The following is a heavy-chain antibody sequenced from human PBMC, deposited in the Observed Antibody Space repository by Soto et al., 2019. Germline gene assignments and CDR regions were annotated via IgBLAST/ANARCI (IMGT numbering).Heavy chain of an antibody. CDR1: GYTFTSYD. J-gene: IGHJ4*02. CDR3: ARAYRITMVRGVMYYFDY. V-gene: IGHV1-8*01. D-gene: IGHD3-10*01. CDR2: MNPNSGNT. Sequence: QVQLVQSGAEVKKPGASVKVSCKASGYTFTSYDINWVRQATGQGLEWMGWMNPNSGNTGYAQKFKGRVTMTRNTSISTAYMELSSLRSEDTAVYYCARAYRITMVRGVMYYFDYWGQGTLVTVSS.